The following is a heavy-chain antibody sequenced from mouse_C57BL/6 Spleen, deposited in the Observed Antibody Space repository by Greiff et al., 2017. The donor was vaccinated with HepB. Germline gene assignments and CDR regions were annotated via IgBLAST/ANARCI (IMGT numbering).Heavy chain of an antibody. D-gene: IGHD1-1*02. J-gene: IGHJ3*01. V-gene: IGHV2-6*01. CDR1: GFSLTSYG. CDR3: ASRGSLWGFAY. Sequence: VNVVESGPGLVAPSQSLSITCTVSGFSLTSYGVDWVRQSPGKGLEWLGVIWGVGSTNYNSALKSRLSISKDNSKSQVFLKMNRLQTDDTAMYYCASRGSLWGFAYWGQGTLVTVSA. CDR2: IWGVGST.